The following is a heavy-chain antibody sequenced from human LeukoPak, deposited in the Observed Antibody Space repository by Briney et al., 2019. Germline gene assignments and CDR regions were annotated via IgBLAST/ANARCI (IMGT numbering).Heavy chain of an antibody. CDR2: ISSSSSTI. CDR3: ARGPLTLWFYFDY. D-gene: IGHD3-10*01. V-gene: IGHV3-48*01. CDR1: GVTFSSYS. J-gene: IGHJ4*02. Sequence: PGGSLRLSCAASGVTFSSYSMNWVRQAPGKGLEWVSYISSSSSTIYYADSVKGRFTISRDNAKNSLYLQVNSLRAEDTAVYYCARGPLTLWFYFDYWGQGTLVTVSS.